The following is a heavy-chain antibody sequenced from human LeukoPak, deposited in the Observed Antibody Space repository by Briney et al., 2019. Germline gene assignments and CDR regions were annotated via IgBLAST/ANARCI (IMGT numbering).Heavy chain of an antibody. Sequence: SETLSLTCTVSGGSIRSNSYYWGWIRQPPGKGLEWIGNTYYSGSTYYNPSLTSRVTISLDTSKNQFSLKLSSVTAADTAVYYCASVRRGFGESSKYYAYYYMDVWGKGTTVTVSS. D-gene: IGHD3-10*01. CDR3: ASVRRGFGESSKYYAYYYMDV. CDR2: TYYSGST. V-gene: IGHV4-39*01. CDR1: GGSIRSNSYY. J-gene: IGHJ6*03.